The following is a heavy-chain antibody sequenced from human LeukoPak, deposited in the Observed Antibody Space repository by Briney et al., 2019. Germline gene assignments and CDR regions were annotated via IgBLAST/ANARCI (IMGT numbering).Heavy chain of an antibody. CDR3: SRKEARYSSSWYGRSNWFDP. D-gene: IGHD6-13*01. CDR1: GGSLSGYY. J-gene: IGHJ5*02. CDR2: INHSGST. Sequence: SETLSLTCAVYGGSLSGYYWSGIRQPPGKGLELIGEINHSGSTNYNPSLKSRVTISVDTSKNQSSLKLRSVTAADTAVYYCSRKEARYSSSWYGRSNWFDPWGQGTLVTVSS. V-gene: IGHV4-34*01.